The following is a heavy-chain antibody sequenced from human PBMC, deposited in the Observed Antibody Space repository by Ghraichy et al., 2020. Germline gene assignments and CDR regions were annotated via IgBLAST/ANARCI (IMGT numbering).Heavy chain of an antibody. CDR1: GGSISSDAYR. J-gene: IGHJ4*02. Sequence: SETLSLSCTVSGGSISSDAYRWNWIRQSPGRGLEWIGHIHHSGGTYRNPSLESRVTISVDTSTNQISLKLSSVTAADTAVYYCARTPYWDYGWGYFDSWGQGALVTVSS. CDR3: ARTPYWDYGWGYFDS. CDR2: IHHSGGT. D-gene: IGHD3-16*01. V-gene: IGHV4-31*03.